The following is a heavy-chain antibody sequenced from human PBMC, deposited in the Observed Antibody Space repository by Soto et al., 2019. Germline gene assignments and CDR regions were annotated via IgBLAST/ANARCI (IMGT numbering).Heavy chain of an antibody. J-gene: IGHJ4*02. D-gene: IGHD4-4*01. CDR1: GGSISSYY. V-gene: IGHV4-59*08. Sequence: SETLSLTCTVSGGSISSYYWSWIRQPPGKGLEWIGYIYYSGSTNYNPSLKSRVTISVDTSKNQFSLKLSSVTAADTAVYYCASHPTTDYSNSPHFDYWGKGTLVTVSS. CDR2: IYYSGST. CDR3: ASHPTTDYSNSPHFDY.